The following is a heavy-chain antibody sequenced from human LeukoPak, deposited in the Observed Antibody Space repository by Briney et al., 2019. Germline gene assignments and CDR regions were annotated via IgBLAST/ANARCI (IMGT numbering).Heavy chain of an antibody. Sequence: GGSLRLSCAASGFTFSSYSMNWVRQAPGKGLEWVSSISSSSYIYYADSVRGRFTISRDNAKNSLYLQMNSLRVEDTAVYYCARSFWIGDYATWGQGTLVTVSS. J-gene: IGHJ5*02. V-gene: IGHV3-21*01. CDR2: ISSSSYI. D-gene: IGHD4-17*01. CDR1: GFTFSSYS. CDR3: ARSFWIGDYAT.